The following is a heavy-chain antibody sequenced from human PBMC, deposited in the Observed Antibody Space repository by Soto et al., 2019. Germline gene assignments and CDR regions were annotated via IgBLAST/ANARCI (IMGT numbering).Heavy chain of an antibody. Sequence: ASVEVSCKASGYTFTGYYIHWVRQAPGQGLEWMGWVNPNSGGTNYAQKFQGWVTMTRDTSISTAYMELSRLRSDDTAVYYCVTSRVSIAVAGETEYYFDYWGQGTLVTVSS. D-gene: IGHD6-19*01. CDR2: VNPNSGGT. V-gene: IGHV1-2*04. J-gene: IGHJ4*02. CDR3: VTSRVSIAVAGETEYYFDY. CDR1: GYTFTGYY.